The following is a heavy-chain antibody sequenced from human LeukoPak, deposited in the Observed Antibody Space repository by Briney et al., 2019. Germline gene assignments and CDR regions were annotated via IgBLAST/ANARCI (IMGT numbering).Heavy chain of an antibody. CDR3: ARSAERGYVWGSCPPGDY. D-gene: IGHD3-16*01. CDR1: GGTFSSYA. J-gene: IGHJ4*02. Sequence: ASVKVSCKASGGTFSSYAISWVRQAPGQGLEWMGGIIPIFGTANYAQKFQGRVTITADESTSTAYMELSSLRSEDTAVYYCARSAERGYVWGSCPPGDYWGQGTLVTVSS. CDR2: IIPIFGTA. V-gene: IGHV1-69*01.